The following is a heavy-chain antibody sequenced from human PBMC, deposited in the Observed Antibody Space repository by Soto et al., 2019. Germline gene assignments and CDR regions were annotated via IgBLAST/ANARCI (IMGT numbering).Heavy chain of an antibody. V-gene: IGHV3-33*01. CDR1: GFTFSNYG. J-gene: IGHJ4*02. CDR3: AAGNEYGEDY. D-gene: IGHD4-17*01. CDR2: IWYDGSNK. Sequence: QVQLVESGGGVVQPGRSLRLSCAASGFTFSNYGMHWVRQAPGKGLEWVAVIWYDGSNKYYADSVKGRFTISRDNSKTALYLQMDSLRAEDTAVYHCAAGNEYGEDYWGQGTLVTVSS.